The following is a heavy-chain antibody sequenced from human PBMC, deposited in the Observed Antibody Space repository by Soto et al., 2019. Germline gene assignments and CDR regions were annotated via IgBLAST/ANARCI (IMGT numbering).Heavy chain of an antibody. CDR2: FRYNENT. V-gene: IGHV4-39*02. D-gene: IGHD2-2*01. Sequence: SETLSLTCTVSGGSISSGPYSWGWIRQTPGEGLEWIGTFRYNENTYYNPSLESRVTISVDTSKNHFSLKVTSATVADTAVYYCARLGGYCSSTGCYGYYALDVWGPGTTVT. CDR1: GGSISSGPYS. J-gene: IGHJ6*02. CDR3: ARLGGYCSSTGCYGYYALDV.